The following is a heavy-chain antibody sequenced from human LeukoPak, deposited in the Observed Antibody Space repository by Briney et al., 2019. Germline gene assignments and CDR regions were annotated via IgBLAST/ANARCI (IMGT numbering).Heavy chain of an antibody. Sequence: GESLKISCKGSGYSSTSYWIGWVRQMPGKGLEWMGIIYPGDSDTRYSPSFQGQVTISADKSISTAYLQWSSLKASDTAMYYCARKKMVRGVPLTNDAFDIWGQGTMVTVSS. V-gene: IGHV5-51*01. CDR3: ARKKMVRGVPLTNDAFDI. CDR2: IYPGDSDT. CDR1: GYSSTSYW. J-gene: IGHJ3*02. D-gene: IGHD3-10*01.